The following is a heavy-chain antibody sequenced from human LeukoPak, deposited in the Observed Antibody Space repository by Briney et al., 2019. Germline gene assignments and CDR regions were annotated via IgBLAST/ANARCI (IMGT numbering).Heavy chain of an antibody. CDR2: ISSSSSYI. Sequence: GGSLRLSCEASGFTFSTYSMNWVRQAPGKGLEWVSSISSSSSYIYYADSVKGRFTISRDNAKNSLYLQMNSLRAEDTAVYYCASSPMTTVTTTLSDYWGQGTLVTVSS. CDR3: ASSPMTTVTTTLSDY. V-gene: IGHV3-21*01. J-gene: IGHJ4*02. CDR1: GFTFSTYS. D-gene: IGHD4-17*01.